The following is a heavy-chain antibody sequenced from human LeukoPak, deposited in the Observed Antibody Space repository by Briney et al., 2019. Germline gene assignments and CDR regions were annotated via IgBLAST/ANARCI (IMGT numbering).Heavy chain of an antibody. J-gene: IGHJ3*02. D-gene: IGHD4-17*01. CDR2: ISSSGSTI. V-gene: IGHV3-11*01. Sequence: PGGSLRLSCVASGFTFSDYHMSWIRQAPGKGLEWVSYISSSGSTIYYADSVKGRFTISRDNAKNSLYVQMNSLRAEDTAVYYCAREYGDYVLSAFDIWGQGTMITVSS. CDR3: AREYGDYVLSAFDI. CDR1: GFTFSDYH.